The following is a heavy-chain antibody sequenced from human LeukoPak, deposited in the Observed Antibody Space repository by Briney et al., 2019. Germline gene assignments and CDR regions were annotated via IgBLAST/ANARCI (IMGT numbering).Heavy chain of an antibody. V-gene: IGHV6-1*01. Sequence: SQTLSLTCAISGDSVSSNSAAWNWIRQSPSRGLEWLGKTYYRSKWYNDYAVSVKSRITINPDTSKNQFSLQLNSVTPEDTAVYYCARDPNPKQSLVRGIDYWGQGTLVTVSS. CDR3: ARDPNPKQSLVRGIDY. J-gene: IGHJ4*02. CDR1: GDSVSSNSAA. CDR2: TYYRSKWYN. D-gene: IGHD6-19*01.